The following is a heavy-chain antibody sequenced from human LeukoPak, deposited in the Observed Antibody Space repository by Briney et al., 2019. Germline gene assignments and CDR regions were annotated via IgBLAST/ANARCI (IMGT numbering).Heavy chain of an antibody. CDR1: GFTFSSYA. D-gene: IGHD2-15*01. CDR2: ISGSGGST. V-gene: IGHV3-23*01. Sequence: GGSLRLSCAAYGFTFSSYAMSWVRQAPGKGLEWVSTISGSGGSTYYADSVKGRSTISRDNSKNTLYLQMNSLRAEDTAVYYCAKSIVDCSGGSCYSSDYWGQGTLVTVSS. J-gene: IGHJ4*02. CDR3: AKSIVDCSGGSCYSSDY.